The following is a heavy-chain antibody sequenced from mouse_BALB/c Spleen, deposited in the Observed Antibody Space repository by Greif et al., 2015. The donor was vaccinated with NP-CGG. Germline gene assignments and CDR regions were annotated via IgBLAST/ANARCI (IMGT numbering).Heavy chain of an antibody. CDR1: GFNIKDYY. CDR2: IDPENGGT. CDR3: NAWAPNSLLRHNFPMDY. D-gene: IGHD1-2*01. Sequence: VQLQQSGAELVRSGASVKLSCTASGFNIKDYYMHWVKQRPEQGLEWIGWIDPENGGTEYAPKFQGKATMTADTSSNTAYLQLSSLTSEDTAVYYCNAWAPNSLLRHNFPMDYWGQGTSVTVSS. J-gene: IGHJ4*01. V-gene: IGHV14-4*02.